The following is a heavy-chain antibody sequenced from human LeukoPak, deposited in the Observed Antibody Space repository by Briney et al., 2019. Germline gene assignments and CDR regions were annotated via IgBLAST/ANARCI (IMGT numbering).Heavy chain of an antibody. D-gene: IGHD1-26*01. CDR3: ARHKGQGSYYFDWFDP. CDR2: INHSGST. J-gene: IGHJ5*02. CDR1: GYSISSGYY. Sequence: SETLSLTCTVSGYSISSGYYWSWIRQPPGKGLEWIGEINHSGSTNYNPSLKSRVTISIDTSKNQFSLKLSSVTAADTAVYYCARHKGQGSYYFDWFDPWGQGTLVTVSS. V-gene: IGHV4-38-2*02.